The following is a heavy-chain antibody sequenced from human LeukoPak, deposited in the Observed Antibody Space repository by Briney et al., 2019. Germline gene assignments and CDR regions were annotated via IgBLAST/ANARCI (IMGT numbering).Heavy chain of an antibody. CDR3: AREGSGYCISTSCLADY. CDR2: IHSDGSST. J-gene: IGHJ4*02. CDR1: GFTFSSYW. Sequence: PGGSLRLSCAASGFTFSSYWMHWVRQAPGKGLLWVSRIHSDGSSTSYADSVKGRFTISRDNAKNTLYLQMNSLRAEDTAVYYCAREGSGYCISTSCLADYWGQGTLVTVSS. V-gene: IGHV3-74*01. D-gene: IGHD2-2*01.